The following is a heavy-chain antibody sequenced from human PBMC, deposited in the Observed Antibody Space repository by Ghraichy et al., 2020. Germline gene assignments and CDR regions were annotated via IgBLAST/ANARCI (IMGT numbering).Heavy chain of an antibody. CDR1: GGSISSGGYS. J-gene: IGHJ4*02. CDR2: INHSGST. V-gene: IGHV4-30-2*01. CDR3: ARGFSDYGDYSADQYYFDY. Sequence: SETLSLTCAVSGGSISSGGYSWSWIRQRPGKGLEWIGEINHSGSTNYNPSLKSRVTISVDTSKNQFSLKLSSVTAADTAVYYCARGFSDYGDYSADQYYFDYWGQGTLVTVSS. D-gene: IGHD4-17*01.